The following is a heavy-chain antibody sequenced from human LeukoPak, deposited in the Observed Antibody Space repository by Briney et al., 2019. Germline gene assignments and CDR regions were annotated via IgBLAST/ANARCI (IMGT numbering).Heavy chain of an antibody. J-gene: IGHJ6*03. CDR3: ARADHSYYYYYMDV. CDR1: GYTFTGYY. Sequence: ASVKVSCKASGYTFTGYYMHWVRQAPGQGLEWMGWINPNSGGTNYAQKFQGRVTMTRDTSISTAYMELSRLGSDDTAVYYCARADHSYYYYYMDVWSKGTTVTVSS. CDR2: INPNSGGT. V-gene: IGHV1-2*02.